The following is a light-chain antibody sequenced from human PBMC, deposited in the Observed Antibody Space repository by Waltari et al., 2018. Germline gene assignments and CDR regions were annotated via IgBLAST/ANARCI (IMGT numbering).Light chain of an antibody. V-gene: IGKV2-30*02. J-gene: IGKJ2*01. CDR3: MQGTHWPPYT. CDR1: QPLARSDGNTY. CDR2: RVS. Sequence: DAVMTQSPLSRPVTLGQPASIFRRSSQPLARSDGNTYLNWFQQRPGQSPRRLIHRVSNRDSGVPDRFSGSGSGTDFTLQISRVEAEDVGVYYCMQGTHWPPYTFGQGTKLEIK.